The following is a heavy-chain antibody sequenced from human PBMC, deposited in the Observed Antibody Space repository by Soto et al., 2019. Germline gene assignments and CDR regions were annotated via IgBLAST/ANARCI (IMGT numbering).Heavy chain of an antibody. CDR1: GFTFSSYA. J-gene: IGHJ4*02. Sequence: GGSLRLSCAASGFTFSSYAMSWVPQAPGKGLEWVSAISGSGGSTYYADSVKGRFTISRDNSKNTLYLQMNSLRAEDTAVYYCAKTAQRFYDSSGYSYYFDYWGQGTLVTVSS. CDR2: ISGSGGST. V-gene: IGHV3-23*01. CDR3: AKTAQRFYDSSGYSYYFDY. D-gene: IGHD3-22*01.